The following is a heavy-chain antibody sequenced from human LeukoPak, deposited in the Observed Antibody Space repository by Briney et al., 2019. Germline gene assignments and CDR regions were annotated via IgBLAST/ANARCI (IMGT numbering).Heavy chain of an antibody. CDR1: GFTFDDYA. D-gene: IGHD6-13*01. CDR2: ICWNSGSI. J-gene: IGHJ4*02. V-gene: IGHV3-9*01. Sequence: PGGSLRLSCAASGFTFDDYAMHWVRHAPGKGLEWVSGICWNSGSIGYADSVKGRFTISRDNAKNSLYLQMNSLRAEDTALYYCAKDTGFIAAAGNSFDYWGQGTLVTVSS. CDR3: AKDTGFIAAAGNSFDY.